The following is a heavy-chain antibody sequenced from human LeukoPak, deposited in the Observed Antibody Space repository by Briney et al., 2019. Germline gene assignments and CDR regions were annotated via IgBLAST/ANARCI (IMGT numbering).Heavy chain of an antibody. V-gene: IGHV3-7*01. CDR1: GFTFSTYW. J-gene: IGHJ5*02. CDR2: IKQDGSEK. D-gene: IGHD2-2*02. Sequence: GGSLRLSCAASGFTFSTYWMSWVRQAPGKGLEWVANIKQDGSEKYYVDSVKGRFTISRDNAKNSLYLQMNSLRAEDTAVYYCARDGGYCSSTSCYMFNWFDPWGQGTLVTVSS. CDR3: ARDGGYCSSTSCYMFNWFDP.